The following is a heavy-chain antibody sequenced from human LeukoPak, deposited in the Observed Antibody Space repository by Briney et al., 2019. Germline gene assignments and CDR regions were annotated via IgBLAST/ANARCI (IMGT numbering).Heavy chain of an antibody. J-gene: IGHJ4*02. V-gene: IGHV3-21*01. CDR1: GFTFSSYS. CDR3: ARIGTVTTSDY. Sequence: GGSLRLSCAASGFTFSSYSMNWVRQAPGKGREWVSSISSSSRYIYYADSVKGRFTISRDNAKNSLYLQMNSLRAEDTAVYYCARIGTVTTSDYWGQGTLVTVSS. D-gene: IGHD4-17*01. CDR2: ISSSSRYI.